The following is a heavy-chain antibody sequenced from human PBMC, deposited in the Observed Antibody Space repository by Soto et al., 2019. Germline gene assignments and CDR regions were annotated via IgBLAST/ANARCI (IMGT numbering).Heavy chain of an antibody. J-gene: IGHJ3*02. CDR1: GGSLTGYY. CDR3: ARSREQWLVDAFDI. Sequence: SETLSLTCVVYGGSLTGYYWSWIRQPPGRGLEWIGEINPTGSPKYNPSLMSRVTISVDTSKNQFSMKLSSVTAADTAVFYCARSREQWLVDAFDIWGQGTMVTVSS. CDR2: INPTGSP. V-gene: IGHV4-34*01. D-gene: IGHD6-19*01.